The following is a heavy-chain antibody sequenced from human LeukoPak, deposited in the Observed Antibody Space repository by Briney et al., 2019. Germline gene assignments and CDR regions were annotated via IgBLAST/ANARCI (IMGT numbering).Heavy chain of an antibody. CDR1: GYTFTSYD. Sequence: ASVKVSCKTSGYTFTSYDINWVRQATGQGLEWMGWMSPDRGNTGYAQKFQGRVTMTRNTSISTAYMELSSLRSEDTAVYYCAREAYDFWSGYLGHFYGMDVWGQGTTVTVSS. CDR3: AREAYDFWSGYLGHFYGMDV. D-gene: IGHD3-3*01. J-gene: IGHJ6*02. CDR2: MSPDRGNT. V-gene: IGHV1-8*01.